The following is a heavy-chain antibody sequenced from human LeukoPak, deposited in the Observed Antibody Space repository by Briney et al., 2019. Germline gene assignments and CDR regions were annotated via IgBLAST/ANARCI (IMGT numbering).Heavy chain of an antibody. CDR3: ARFAVHRRLLVTGQFGLDY. V-gene: IGHV1-46*01. Sequence: ASVKVSCKASGYTFTSYYMYWVRQAPGQGLEWMGLINPSGGNIRYVQKFQGRVTMTRDTSTSTVYMELSSLRSEDTAVYYCARFAVHRRLLVTGQFGLDYWGQGTLVTVSS. J-gene: IGHJ4*02. D-gene: IGHD3-9*01. CDR2: INPSGGNI. CDR1: GYTFTSYY.